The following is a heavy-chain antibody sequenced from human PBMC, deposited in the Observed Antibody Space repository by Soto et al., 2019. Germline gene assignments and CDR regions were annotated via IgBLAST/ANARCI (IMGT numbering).Heavy chain of an antibody. V-gene: IGHV2-70*01. CDR1: GFSLSTSGMC. CDR2: IDWDDDK. J-gene: IGHJ6*02. CDR3: ARIQGDGYNYYGMDV. Sequence: SGPTLVNPTQTLTLTCTFSGFSLSTSGMCVSWIRQPPGKALEWLALIDWDDDKYYSTSLKTRLTISKDTSKNQVVLTMTNMDPVDTATYYRARIQGDGYNYYGMDVWGQGTTVTVSS.